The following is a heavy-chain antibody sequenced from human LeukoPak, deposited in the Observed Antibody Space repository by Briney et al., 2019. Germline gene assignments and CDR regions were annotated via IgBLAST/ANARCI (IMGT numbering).Heavy chain of an antibody. Sequence: GGSLRLSCAASGFTFSSYGMHWVRQAPGKGLEWVAVISYDGSNKYHADSVKGRFTISRDNSKNTLYLQMNSLRAEDTAVYYCANLHGVLGFYGMDVWGQGTTVTVSS. CDR2: ISYDGSNK. CDR1: GFTFSSYG. CDR3: ANLHGVLGFYGMDV. V-gene: IGHV3-30*18. J-gene: IGHJ6*02. D-gene: IGHD2-8*01.